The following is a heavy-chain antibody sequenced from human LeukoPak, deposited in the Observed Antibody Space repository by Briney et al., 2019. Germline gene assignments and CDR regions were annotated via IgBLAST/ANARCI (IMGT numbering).Heavy chain of an antibody. CDR3: ARDLRPANL. V-gene: IGHV1-2*02. Sequence: ASVKVSCKASGYTFTGYYMHWVRQAPGQGLEWMGWINPNSGGTNYAQKFHGRVTLTRDTPATTTYMELSGLRSDDTAVYYCARDLRPANLWGQGTLVTVSS. J-gene: IGHJ4*02. CDR2: INPNSGGT. D-gene: IGHD1-7*01. CDR1: GYTFTGYY.